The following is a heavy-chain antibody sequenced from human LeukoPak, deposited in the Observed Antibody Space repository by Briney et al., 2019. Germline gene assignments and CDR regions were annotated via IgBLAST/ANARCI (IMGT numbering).Heavy chain of an antibody. Sequence: QPGRSLRLSCTASGFTFGDYVMSWVRQAPGKGLDWVGFIRSKPYGGTTEYAASVKGRFIISRGDSKTIAYLQMNSLKSEDTAVYYCTTGSATGTGSGYWGRGTLVTVSS. CDR3: TTGSATGTGSGY. CDR2: IRSKPYGGTT. V-gene: IGHV3-49*04. D-gene: IGHD6-13*01. J-gene: IGHJ4*02. CDR1: GFTFGDYV.